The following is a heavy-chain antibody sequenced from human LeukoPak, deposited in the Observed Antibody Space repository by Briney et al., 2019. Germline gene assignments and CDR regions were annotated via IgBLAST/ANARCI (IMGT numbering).Heavy chain of an antibody. CDR1: GFTFSSYA. CDR2: ISGSGGST. D-gene: IGHD2-2*01. Sequence: GGSLRLSCAASGFTFSSYAMSWVRQAPGKGLEWVSAISGSGGSTYYADSVKGRFTISRDNSKNTLYLQMNSLRAEDAAVYYCAKSRIWVVPAATFDYWGQGTLVTVSS. V-gene: IGHV3-23*01. CDR3: AKSRIWVVPAATFDY. J-gene: IGHJ4*02.